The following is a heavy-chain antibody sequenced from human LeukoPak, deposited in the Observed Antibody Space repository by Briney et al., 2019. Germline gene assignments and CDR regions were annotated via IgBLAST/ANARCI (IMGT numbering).Heavy chain of an antibody. CDR2: IIPIFGTA. D-gene: IGHD3-22*01. J-gene: IGHJ4*02. V-gene: IGHV1-69*13. CDR3: ARGPYYYDSSGYYWDYFDY. Sequence: ASVKVSCKASGGTLSSYAISWVRQAPGQGLEWMGGIIPIFGTANYAQKFQGRVTITADESTSTAYMELSSLRSEDTAVYYCARGPYYYDSSGYYWDYFDYWGQGTLVTVSS. CDR1: GGTLSSYA.